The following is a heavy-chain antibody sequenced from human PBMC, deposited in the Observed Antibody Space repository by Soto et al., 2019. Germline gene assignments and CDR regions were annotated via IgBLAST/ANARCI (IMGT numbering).Heavy chain of an antibody. Sequence: PGESLKISCKGSGYSFTSYWISWVRQMPGKGLEWMGRIDPSDSYTNYSPSYQGHVTISADKPISTAYLQWSSLKASDTAMYYCARRGRGCSSTSCYQRAAYYYYGMDVWGQGTTVTVS. J-gene: IGHJ6*02. CDR2: IDPSDSYT. CDR3: ARRGRGCSSTSCYQRAAYYYYGMDV. CDR1: GYSFTSYW. V-gene: IGHV5-10-1*01. D-gene: IGHD2-2*01.